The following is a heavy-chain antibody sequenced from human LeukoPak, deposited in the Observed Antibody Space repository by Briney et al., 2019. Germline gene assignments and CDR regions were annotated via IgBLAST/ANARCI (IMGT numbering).Heavy chain of an antibody. CDR2: INPNSGGT. CDR1: GYTFTDYY. CDR3: ARSGDSSGYYPFDY. V-gene: IGHV1-2*02. Sequence: ASVKVSCKASGYTFTDYYMHWVRQAPGQGPEWMGWINPNSGGTKYAQKFQGRVTMTRDTSISTAYMELSRLRSDDTAAYYCARSGDSSGYYPFDYWGQGTLVTVSP. J-gene: IGHJ4*02. D-gene: IGHD3-22*01.